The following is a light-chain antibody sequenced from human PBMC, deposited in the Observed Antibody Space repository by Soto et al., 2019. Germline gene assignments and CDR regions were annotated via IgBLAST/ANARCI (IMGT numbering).Light chain of an antibody. CDR2: DVS. V-gene: IGLV2-14*03. J-gene: IGLJ2*01. Sequence: QSVLTQPASVSGSPGQSITISCTGTSSDIGGYIYVSWYQHHPGKAPKLLIYDVSNRPSGVSNRFSGSKSGNTASLTISGLQVEDEADYYCGTWDSSLSAVVFGGGTKLTVL. CDR3: GTWDSSLSAVV. CDR1: SSDIGGYIY.